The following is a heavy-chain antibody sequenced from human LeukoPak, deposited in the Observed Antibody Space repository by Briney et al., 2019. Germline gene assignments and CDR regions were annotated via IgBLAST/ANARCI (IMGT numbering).Heavy chain of an antibody. V-gene: IGHV3-23*01. J-gene: IGHJ4*02. Sequence: TGGSLRLSCAASGFTFSSYAMSWVRQAPGKGLEWVSAISGSGGSTYYADSVKGRFTISRDNSKNTLYLQMNSLRAEDTAVYYCAKGAYSGSYFYLYFDYWGQGTLVTVSS. CDR3: AKGAYSGSYFYLYFDY. CDR2: ISGSGGST. D-gene: IGHD1-26*01. CDR1: GFTFSSYA.